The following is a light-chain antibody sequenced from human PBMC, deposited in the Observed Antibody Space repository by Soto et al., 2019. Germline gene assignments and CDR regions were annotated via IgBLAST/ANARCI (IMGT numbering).Light chain of an antibody. CDR3: QQYTNTNNPWM. CDR1: QSVLGTF. CDR2: GAS. V-gene: IGKV3-20*01. J-gene: IGKJ1*01. Sequence: EIVLTQSPGTLSLSPGERATLSCRASQSVLGTFLAWYQQLPGQAPRLLIYGASSRAPGIPDRFSGSGSGTDFTLTISRLEPEDFATYYCQQYTNTNNPWMFGQGTKVEI.